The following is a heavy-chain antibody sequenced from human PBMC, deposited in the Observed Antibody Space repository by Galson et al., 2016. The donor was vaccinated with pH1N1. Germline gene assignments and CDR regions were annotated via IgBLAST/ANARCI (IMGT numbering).Heavy chain of an antibody. CDR2: IYYNGHT. Sequence: LSLTCSVSGVSISGYYWGWIRQSPGKGLDYVGYIYYNGHTNYSPSLKSRVTMSLDMSKNQFSLKLTSVTAADTAVYFCARSGSRYGSDAFDMWGQGTTVTVSS. V-gene: IGHV4-59*01. CDR1: GVSISGYY. D-gene: IGHD5-18*01. CDR3: ARSGSRYGSDAFDM. J-gene: IGHJ3*02.